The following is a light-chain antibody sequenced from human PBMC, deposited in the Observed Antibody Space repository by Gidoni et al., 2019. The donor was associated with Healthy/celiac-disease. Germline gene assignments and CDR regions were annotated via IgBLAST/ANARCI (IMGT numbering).Light chain of an antibody. CDR2: GAS. V-gene: IGKV3-20*01. Sequence: EIVLTPSPGPLSLSPGDSATLSCRASQSVSSSYLAWYQQKPGQAPRLLIYGASSRATGIPDRFSGSGSGTDFTLTISRLEPEDFAVYYCQQYGSSWGTFGQXTKVEIK. CDR3: QQYGSSWGT. J-gene: IGKJ1*01. CDR1: QSVSSSY.